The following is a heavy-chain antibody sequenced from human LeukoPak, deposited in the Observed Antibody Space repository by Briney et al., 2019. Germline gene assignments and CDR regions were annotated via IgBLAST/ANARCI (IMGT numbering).Heavy chain of an antibody. J-gene: IGHJ3*02. CDR2: ISYDGSNK. D-gene: IGHD1-26*01. CDR3: ARDFGAPSGSYSGTFDI. CDR1: GFTFSSYV. Sequence: PGGSLRLSCAASGFTFSSYVMHWVRQTPGKGLEWVAVISYDGSNKYYADSVKGRFTISRDNSKNTLYLQMNSLRAEDTAVYYCARDFGAPSGSYSGTFDIWGQGTMVTVSS. V-gene: IGHV3-30-3*01.